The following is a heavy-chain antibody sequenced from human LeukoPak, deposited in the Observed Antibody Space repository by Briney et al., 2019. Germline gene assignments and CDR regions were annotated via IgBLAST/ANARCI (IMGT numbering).Heavy chain of an antibody. CDR1: GFTFSSHW. J-gene: IGHJ3*02. V-gene: IGHV3-74*01. CDR3: AKGHSSTSSLNAFNI. CDR2: ISSDGTNT. D-gene: IGHD6-6*01. Sequence: SGGSLRLSCAASGFTFSSHWMHWVRQAPGKGLVWVSRISSDGTNTNYADSVKGRFTISRGNAKNTLYLQMNSLRVEDTAVYHCAKGHSSTSSLNAFNIWGQGAMVTVSS.